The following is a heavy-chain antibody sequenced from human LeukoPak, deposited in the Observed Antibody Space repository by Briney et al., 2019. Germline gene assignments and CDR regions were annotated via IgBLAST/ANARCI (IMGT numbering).Heavy chain of an antibody. D-gene: IGHD6-19*01. Sequence: PGGSLRLSCVASGFTFSTYGMSWVRQAPGRGLEWVSGITSSGGNTHYADSVKGRFTISSDNSKNTLYLQMNSLGAQDTAVYYCAKAVAGSFDFWGQGTLVTVSS. CDR3: AKAVAGSFDF. CDR1: GFTFSTYG. CDR2: ITSSGGNT. J-gene: IGHJ4*02. V-gene: IGHV3-23*01.